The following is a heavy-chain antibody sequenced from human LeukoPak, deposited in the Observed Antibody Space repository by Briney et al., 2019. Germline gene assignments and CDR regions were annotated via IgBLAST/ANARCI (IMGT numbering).Heavy chain of an antibody. J-gene: IGHJ6*02. V-gene: IGHV3-30*18. Sequence: GRSLRLSCAASGFTFSSYDMHWVRQAPGKGLEGVAVISYDGSNKYYADSVKGRFTISRDNSKNTLYLQMNSLRAEDTAVYNCAKTVVRGVSRYGMDVWGQGTTVTVSS. CDR3: AKTVVRGVSRYGMDV. CDR2: ISYDGSNK. CDR1: GFTFSSYD. D-gene: IGHD3-10*01.